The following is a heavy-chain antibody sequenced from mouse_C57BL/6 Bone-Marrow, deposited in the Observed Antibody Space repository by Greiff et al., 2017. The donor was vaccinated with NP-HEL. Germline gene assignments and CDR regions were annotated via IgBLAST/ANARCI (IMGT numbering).Heavy chain of an antibody. D-gene: IGHD2-1*01. CDR1: GYAFSSYW. V-gene: IGHV1-80*01. CDR3: ARLYPYYFDY. J-gene: IGHJ2*01. Sequence: QVQLKESGAELVKPGASVKISCKASGYAFSSYWMNWVKQRPGKGLEWIGQIYPGDGDTNYNGKFKGKATLTADKSSSTAYMQLSSLTSEDSAVYFCARLYPYYFDYWGQGTTLTVSS. CDR2: IYPGDGDT.